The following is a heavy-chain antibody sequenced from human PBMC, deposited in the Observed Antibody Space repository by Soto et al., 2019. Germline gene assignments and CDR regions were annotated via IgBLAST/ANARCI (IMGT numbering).Heavy chain of an antibody. CDR1: GFTFSDYY. CDR3: ARGVSPLLWFEYYGMDV. Sequence: QVQLVESGGGLVKPGGSLRLSCAASGFTFSDYYMSWIRQAPGKGLEWVSYISSSSSYTNYADSVKGRFTISRDNAKNSLYLQMNSLRADDTAVYYCARGVSPLLWFEYYGMDVWGQGTTVTVSS. CDR2: ISSSSSYT. J-gene: IGHJ6*02. D-gene: IGHD3-10*01. V-gene: IGHV3-11*06.